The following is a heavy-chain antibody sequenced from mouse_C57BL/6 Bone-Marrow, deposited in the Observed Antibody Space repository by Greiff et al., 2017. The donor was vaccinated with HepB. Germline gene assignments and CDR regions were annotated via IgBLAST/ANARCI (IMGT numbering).Heavy chain of an antibody. J-gene: IGHJ4*01. CDR2: ISDGGSYT. Sequence: EVKLMESGGGLVKPGGSLKLSCAASGFTFSSYAMSWVRQTPEKRLEWVATISDGGSYTYYPDNVKGRFTISRDHAKNNLYLQMSHLKSEDTAMYYCARDYYYGSSSEEGYYAMDYWGQGTSVTVSS. CDR3: ARDYYYGSSSEEGYYAMDY. V-gene: IGHV5-4*01. CDR1: GFTFSSYA. D-gene: IGHD1-1*01.